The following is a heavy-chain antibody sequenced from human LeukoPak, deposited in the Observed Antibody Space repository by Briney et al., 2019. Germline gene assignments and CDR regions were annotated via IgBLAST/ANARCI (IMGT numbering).Heavy chain of an antibody. CDR3: ATLGATSFDY. CDR1: GYTFTDYY. Sequence: ASAKVSCETSGYTFTDYYIHWVRQAPGQGLEWMGWIVPNSGGTNYAQKFQGRVTMTRDTSISTAYMELSRLRYDDTAVYYCATLGATSFDYWGQGALVTVSS. D-gene: IGHD1-26*01. CDR2: IVPNSGGT. V-gene: IGHV1-2*02. J-gene: IGHJ4*02.